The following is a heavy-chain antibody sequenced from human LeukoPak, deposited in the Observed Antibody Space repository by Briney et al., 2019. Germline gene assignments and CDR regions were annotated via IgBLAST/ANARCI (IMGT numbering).Heavy chain of an antibody. V-gene: IGHV4-59*11. D-gene: IGHD3-22*01. J-gene: IGHJ6*04. Sequence: PSETLSLTCTVSGGSISSHYWSWIRQPPGKGLEWIGYIYYSGSTNYNPSLKSRVTISVDTSKNQFSLKLSSVTAADTAVYYCARVLVRWEMDVWAKGPRSPSPQ. CDR2: IYYSGST. CDR1: GGSISSHY. CDR3: ARVLVRWEMDV.